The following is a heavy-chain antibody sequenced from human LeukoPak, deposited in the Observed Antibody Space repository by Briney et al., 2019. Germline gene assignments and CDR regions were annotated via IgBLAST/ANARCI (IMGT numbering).Heavy chain of an antibody. J-gene: IGHJ4*02. Sequence: GGSLRLSCAASGFTFSSYAMHWVRQAPGKGLEWVALISYDGSNKYYADSVKGRFTISRDNSKNTLYLQMNSLRAEDTAVYYCAKAKLYYDSSGYALDYWGQGTLVTVSS. CDR2: ISYDGSNK. D-gene: IGHD3-22*01. CDR3: AKAKLYYDSSGYALDY. V-gene: IGHV3-30*04. CDR1: GFTFSSYA.